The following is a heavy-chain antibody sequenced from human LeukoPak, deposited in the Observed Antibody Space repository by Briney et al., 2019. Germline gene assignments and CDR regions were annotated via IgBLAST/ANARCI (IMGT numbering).Heavy chain of an antibody. V-gene: IGHV4-39*07. CDR2: IYYSGST. J-gene: IGHJ4*02. CDR1: GGSISSSSYY. Sequence: SETLSLTCTVSGGSISSSSYYWGWIRQPPGKGLEWIGSIYYSGSTYYNPSLKSRVTISVDTSKNQFSLKLSSVTAADTAVYYCARDRLETTDWGQGTLVTVSS. D-gene: IGHD1-1*01. CDR3: ARDRLETTD.